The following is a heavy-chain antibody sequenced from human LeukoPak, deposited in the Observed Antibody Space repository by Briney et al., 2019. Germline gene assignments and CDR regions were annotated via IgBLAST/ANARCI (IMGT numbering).Heavy chain of an antibody. D-gene: IGHD1-7*01. CDR2: IYYSGST. CDR1: GGSISSGGYY. Sequence: PSETLSLTCAVSGGSISSGGYYWSWIRQHPGKGLEWIGYIYYSGSTYYNPSLKSRVTISVDTSKNQFSLKLSSVTAADTAVYYCARDRDNWNYGDGYYYGMDVWGQGTTVTVSS. V-gene: IGHV4-31*11. J-gene: IGHJ6*02. CDR3: ARDRDNWNYGDGYYYGMDV.